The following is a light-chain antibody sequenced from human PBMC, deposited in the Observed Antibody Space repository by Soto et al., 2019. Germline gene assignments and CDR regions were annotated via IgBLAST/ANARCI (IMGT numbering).Light chain of an antibody. CDR3: QVWDRSRGV. CDR1: SIGSKS. J-gene: IGLJ3*02. Sequence: SYVLTQPPSVSVAPGKTARITCGGSSIGSKSVHWYQQKPGQAPVLVIYYNTARPSGIPERFSGSNSGNTATLTISGVEAGDEADYYCQVWDRSRGVFGGGTKLTVL. V-gene: IGLV3-21*04. CDR2: YNT.